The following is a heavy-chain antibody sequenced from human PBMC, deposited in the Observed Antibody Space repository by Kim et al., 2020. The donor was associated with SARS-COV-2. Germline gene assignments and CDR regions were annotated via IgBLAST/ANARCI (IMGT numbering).Heavy chain of an antibody. CDR2: ISYDGRNE. Sequence: GGSLRLSCAASGLTFSSDAMHWVRQAPGKGLEWVAVISYDGRNEYHADSVKGRFTISRDNSKNTLYLQMNSLRPEDTAVYYCARDVVRVWADHPSEIKRYNYFGMDVWGQGTTVTVSS. D-gene: IGHD3-16*01. CDR3: ARDVVRVWADHPSEIKRYNYFGMDV. CDR1: GLTFSSDA. J-gene: IGHJ6*02. V-gene: IGHV3-30*04.